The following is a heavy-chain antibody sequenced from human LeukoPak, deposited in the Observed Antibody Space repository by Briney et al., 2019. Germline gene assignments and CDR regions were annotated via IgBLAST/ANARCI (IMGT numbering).Heavy chain of an antibody. CDR3: ARVWLPG. J-gene: IGHJ4*02. CDR2: INSDGIIT. Sequence: GGSLRLSCAAPGFTFSSYWMHWVRHVPGKGLVWVSRINSDGIITNYADSVKGRFTISRDNAKDTLYLQMNSLRVEDTAVYYCARVWLPGWGQGTLVTVSS. D-gene: IGHD5-12*01. CDR1: GFTFSSYW. V-gene: IGHV3-74*01.